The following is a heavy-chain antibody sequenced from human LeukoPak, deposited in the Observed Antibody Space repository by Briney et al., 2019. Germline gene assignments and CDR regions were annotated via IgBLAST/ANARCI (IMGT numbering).Heavy chain of an antibody. CDR3: ARHLIAASDFDY. CDR1: GGSFSGYY. D-gene: IGHD6-6*01. Sequence: PSETLSLTCAVYGGSFSGYYWSWIRQPPGKGLEWIGEINHSGSTNYNPSLKSRVTISVDTSKNQFSLKLSSVTAADTAVYYCARHLIAASDFDYWGQGTLVTVSS. J-gene: IGHJ4*02. CDR2: INHSGST. V-gene: IGHV4-34*01.